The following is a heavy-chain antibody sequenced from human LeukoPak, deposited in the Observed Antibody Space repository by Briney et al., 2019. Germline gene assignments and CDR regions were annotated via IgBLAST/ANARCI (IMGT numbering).Heavy chain of an antibody. J-gene: IGHJ4*02. CDR1: GFTFSSYS. Sequence: GSLRLSCAASGFTFSSYSMNWVRQAPGKGLEWVSSISSTNSYIYYADSVKGRFTISRDNAKNSLYLQMNSLRAEDTAVYYCARGHYYGSVTYDYYFDYWGQGTLVTVSS. D-gene: IGHD3-10*01. CDR3: ARGHYYGSVTYDYYFDY. V-gene: IGHV3-21*01. CDR2: ISSTNSYI.